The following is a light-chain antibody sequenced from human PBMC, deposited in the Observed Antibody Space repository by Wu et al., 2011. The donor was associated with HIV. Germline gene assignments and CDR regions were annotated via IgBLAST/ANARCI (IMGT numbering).Light chain of an antibody. V-gene: IGKV3-20*01. CDR2: GTS. J-gene: IGKJ2*01. Sequence: EIVLTQSPGTLSLSPGERATLSCRASQSVSSNLAWYQQKPGQAPRLLIYGTSSRATGIPDRFSGSGSGTDFTLTISRLEPEDFAVYYCQHYGTSPYTFGQGT. CDR1: QSVSSN. CDR3: QHYGTSPYT.